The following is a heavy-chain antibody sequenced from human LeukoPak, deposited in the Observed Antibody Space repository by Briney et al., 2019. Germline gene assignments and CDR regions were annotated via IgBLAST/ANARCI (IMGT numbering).Heavy chain of an antibody. Sequence: GGSLRLSCAASGFTFDDYTMHWVRQAPGKGLEWVSGISWNSGSIGYADSVKGRFTISRDNAKNSLYLQMNSLRAEDTALYYCAKDKGGYGPYYFDYWGQGTLVTVSS. CDR1: GFTFDDYT. J-gene: IGHJ4*02. D-gene: IGHD5-18*01. CDR2: ISWNSGSI. CDR3: AKDKGGYGPYYFDY. V-gene: IGHV3-9*01.